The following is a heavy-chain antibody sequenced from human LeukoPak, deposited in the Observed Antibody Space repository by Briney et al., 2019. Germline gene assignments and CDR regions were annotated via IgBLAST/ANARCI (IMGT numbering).Heavy chain of an antibody. CDR2: IYYTGST. CDR3: ARGKTRDGYNYDY. Sequence: SETLSLTCTVSGDSISSGGYYWTWIRQHPGKGLEWIGYIYYTGSTYYNPSLKSRLTLSIDTSKNQFSLNLISVTAADTAVYYCARGKTRDGYNYDYWGQGTLVTVSS. V-gene: IGHV4-31*03. J-gene: IGHJ4*02. CDR1: GDSISSGGYY. D-gene: IGHD5-24*01.